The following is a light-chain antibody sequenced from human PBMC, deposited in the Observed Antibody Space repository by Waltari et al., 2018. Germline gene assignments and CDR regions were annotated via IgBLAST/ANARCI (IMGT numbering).Light chain of an antibody. J-gene: IGKJ3*01. CDR1: QSVRAN. CDR2: GAS. Sequence: EIVMTQSPATLSVSPGDRATLSCRASQSVRANLACVQHKPGQPPRPLISGASTRATGIPARFSGSGSGTEFTLTITGLQSEDFAVYYCHEYEYWPPGTFGPGTKVEIK. V-gene: IGKV3-15*01. CDR3: HEYEYWPPGT.